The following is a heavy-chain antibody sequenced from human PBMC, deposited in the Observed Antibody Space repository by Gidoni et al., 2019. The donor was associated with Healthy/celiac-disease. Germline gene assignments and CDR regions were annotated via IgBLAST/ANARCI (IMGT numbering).Heavy chain of an antibody. J-gene: IGHJ2*01. CDR2: ISSNGGST. Sequence: LVQPGGSLSLSCSASGFTFSSYAMHWVRQAPGKGLEYVSAISSNGGSTYYADSVKGRFTISRDNSKNTLYLQMSSLRAEDTAVYYCVKTYYDILTGYYTPGSYFDLWGRGTLVTVSS. V-gene: IGHV3-64D*06. CDR1: GFTFSSYA. D-gene: IGHD3-9*01. CDR3: VKTYYDILTGYYTPGSYFDL.